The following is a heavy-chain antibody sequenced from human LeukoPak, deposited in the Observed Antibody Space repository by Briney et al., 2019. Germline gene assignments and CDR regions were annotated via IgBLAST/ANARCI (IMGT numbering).Heavy chain of an antibody. V-gene: IGHV3-30*18. CDR1: GFTFSSYG. CDR3: AKAGDGSGWYYFDY. Sequence: GGSLRLSCAASGFTFSSYGMHWVRQAPGKGLEWEALISYDGSKKYFADSVQGRFTISRDNSQNTPHLQMNSLRADDTAVYYCAKAGDGSGWYYFDYWGQGALATVSS. J-gene: IGHJ4*02. D-gene: IGHD6-19*01. CDR2: ISYDGSKK.